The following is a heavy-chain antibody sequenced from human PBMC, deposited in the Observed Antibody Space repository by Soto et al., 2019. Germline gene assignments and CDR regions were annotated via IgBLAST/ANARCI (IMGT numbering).Heavy chain of an antibody. Sequence: ASVKVSCKASGYTFTSYGISWVRQAPGQGLEWMGWISAYNGNTNYAQKLQGRVTMTTDTSTSTAYMELRSLRSDDTAVYYCARGAGLYCSSTSCYHYYYYYGMDVWGQGTTVTV. D-gene: IGHD2-2*01. V-gene: IGHV1-18*01. CDR1: GYTFTSYG. CDR2: ISAYNGNT. J-gene: IGHJ6*02. CDR3: ARGAGLYCSSTSCYHYYYYYGMDV.